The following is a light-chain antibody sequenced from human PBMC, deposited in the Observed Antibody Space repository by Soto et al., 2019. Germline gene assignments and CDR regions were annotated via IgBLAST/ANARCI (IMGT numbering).Light chain of an antibody. V-gene: IGKV1-5*03. CDR2: KAS. J-gene: IGKJ1*01. CDR1: QSISSW. CDR3: QQYNFYSLT. Sequence: DIQMTQSASTLSASVGDTVTITCRASQSISSWLAWYQQKPGKAPKLLIYKASTLQSGVPSRFSGLGSGTAFTLTISSLQPDNCSTYYCQQYNFYSLTFGQWTKVEIK.